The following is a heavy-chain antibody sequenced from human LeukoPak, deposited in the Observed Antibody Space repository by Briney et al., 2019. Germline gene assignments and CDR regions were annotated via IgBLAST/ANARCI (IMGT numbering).Heavy chain of an antibody. CDR2: FDPEDGET. Sequence: ASVKVSCKVSGYTLTELSMHWVRQAPGTGLEWMGGFDPEDGETIYAQKFQGRVTMTGDTSTDTAYMELSSLRSDDTAVYYCASHCSGGSCKTGGFDPWGQGTLVTVSS. D-gene: IGHD2-15*01. V-gene: IGHV1-24*01. CDR3: ASHCSGGSCKTGGFDP. CDR1: GYTLTELS. J-gene: IGHJ5*02.